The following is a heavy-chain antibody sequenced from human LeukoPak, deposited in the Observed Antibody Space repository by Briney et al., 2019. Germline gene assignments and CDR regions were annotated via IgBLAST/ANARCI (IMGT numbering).Heavy chain of an antibody. CDR3: ARDAYYYDSSGYYYRWYAFDI. Sequence: GGSLRLSCAASGFTFSSYWMSWVRQAPGKGLEWVSNIKHDGSEIYYVDSVKGRFTISRDNAKNSLYLQMNSLRAEDTAVYYCARDAYYYDSSGYYYRWYAFDIWGQGTMVTVSS. V-gene: IGHV3-7*01. D-gene: IGHD3-22*01. CDR1: GFTFSSYW. CDR2: IKHDGSEI. J-gene: IGHJ3*02.